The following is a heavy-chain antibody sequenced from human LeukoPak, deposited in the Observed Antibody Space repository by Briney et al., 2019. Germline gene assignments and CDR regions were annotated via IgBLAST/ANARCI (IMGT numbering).Heavy chain of an antibody. V-gene: IGHV1-2*02. Sequence: ASLKVSCKASGYTFTGYYMHGVRQAPGQGLGWMGWINPNSGGANYAHTSQGRVTINRDTSISTGYMEPSSLRSDDTAVYYCARSADYSNQHNDLWGQGTLVTVFS. D-gene: IGHD4-11*01. J-gene: IGHJ5*02. CDR1: GYTFTGYY. CDR3: ARSADYSNQHNDL. CDR2: INPNSGGA.